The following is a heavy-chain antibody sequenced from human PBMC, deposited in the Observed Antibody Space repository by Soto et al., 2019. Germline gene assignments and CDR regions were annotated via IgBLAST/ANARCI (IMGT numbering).Heavy chain of an antibody. V-gene: IGHV4-30-4*01. CDR2: IYYSGST. J-gene: IGHJ4*02. CDR3: ARDRGGYERIDY. Sequence: SETLSLTCTVSGGSISSDDSYWSWIRQPPGKGLEWIGYIYYSGSTYYNPSLKSRVTISVDTSKNQFSLKLNSVTAADTAVYYCARDRGGYERIDYWGQGTLVTVSS. D-gene: IGHD5-12*01. CDR1: GGSISSDDSY.